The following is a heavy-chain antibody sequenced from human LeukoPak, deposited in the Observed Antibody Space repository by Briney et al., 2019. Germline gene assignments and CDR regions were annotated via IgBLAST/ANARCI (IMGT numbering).Heavy chain of an antibody. Sequence: GGSLRLSCVASGFNFNDYYMTWIRQAPGKGLERVSYINFSGTSMYYTDSVKGRFTISRDNAKNSLSLQMDNLRAEDTAMYYCARVPSDRSSYYYDVHWYFDLWGRGTLVTVSS. CDR2: INFSGTSM. J-gene: IGHJ2*01. CDR1: GFNFNDYY. D-gene: IGHD3-22*01. V-gene: IGHV3-11*01. CDR3: ARVPSDRSSYYYDVHWYFDL.